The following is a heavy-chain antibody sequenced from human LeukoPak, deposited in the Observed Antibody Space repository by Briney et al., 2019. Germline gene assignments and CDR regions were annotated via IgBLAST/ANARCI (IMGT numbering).Heavy chain of an antibody. CDR3: AREVHYYDSSGYYYVWFDP. CDR1: GGSISSGSYY. V-gene: IGHV4-61*02. Sequence: SETLSLICTVSGGSISSGSYYWSWIRQPAGKGLEWIGRIYTSGSTNYNPSLKSRVTISVDTSKNQFSLKLSSVTAADTAVYYCAREVHYYDSSGYYYVWFDPWGQGTMVTVSS. CDR2: IYTSGST. J-gene: IGHJ5*02. D-gene: IGHD3-22*01.